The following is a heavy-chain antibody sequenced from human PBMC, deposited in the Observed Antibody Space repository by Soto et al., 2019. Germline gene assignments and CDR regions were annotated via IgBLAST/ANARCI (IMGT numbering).Heavy chain of an antibody. D-gene: IGHD6-19*01. CDR1: GFTFSSYA. V-gene: IGHV3-23*01. J-gene: IGHJ4*02. CDR2: ISGTGGST. Sequence: GWSLRLSCAASGFTFSSYAMSWVRQAPGKGLEWVSAISGTGGSTYYADSVKGRFTISRDNSKSTLYLQMNSLRAEDTAVYYCAKDRYNSGCYESSDYWGKGTLVTVS. CDR3: AKDRYNSGCYESSDY.